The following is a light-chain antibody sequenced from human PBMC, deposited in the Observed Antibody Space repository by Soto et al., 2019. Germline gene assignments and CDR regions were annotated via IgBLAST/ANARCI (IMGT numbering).Light chain of an antibody. V-gene: IGKV3-15*01. CDR1: QSVFSS. CDR2: GSA. CDR3: QQYNFWPYT. Sequence: EIVMTQSPATLSVSPGERATLSCRASQSVFSSLAWYQQRPGQAPRLLIYGSATRATGIPDRFSGSGSGTEFTLTISSLQSEDSAVYYCQQYNFWPYTFGQGTKVDIK. J-gene: IGKJ2*01.